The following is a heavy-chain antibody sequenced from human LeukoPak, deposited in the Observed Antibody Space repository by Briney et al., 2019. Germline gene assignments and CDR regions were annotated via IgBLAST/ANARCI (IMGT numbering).Heavy chain of an antibody. V-gene: IGHV1-2*02. CDR3: TRANMVTATPGPFDM. D-gene: IGHD2-15*01. J-gene: IGHJ3*02. CDR1: GYTFTDYY. CDR2: INPNSEVT. Sequence: ASVKVSCKASGYTFTDYYMHWGRQAPGHRPEWMGWINPNSEVTNYAQTFQGRVNMTRDTSISTAYMELSRLRSDDTAMYYGTRANMVTATPGPFDMWGQGTMVTVSS.